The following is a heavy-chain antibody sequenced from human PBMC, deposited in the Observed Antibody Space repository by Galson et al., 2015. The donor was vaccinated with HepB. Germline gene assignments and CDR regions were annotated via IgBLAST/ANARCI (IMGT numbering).Heavy chain of an antibody. CDR3: GRGGYGGYALDY. CDR2: ISAYNGHT. V-gene: IGHV1-18*04. J-gene: IGHJ4*02. CDR1: GYTFTSYS. Sequence: SVKVSCKASGYTFTSYSISWERQAPGQGPEWMAWISAYNGHTNYAQKFQGRVTVTTDTSTSTVYMELRSLRADDTAVYYCGRGGYGGYALDYWGQGTLVTVSS. D-gene: IGHD5-12*01.